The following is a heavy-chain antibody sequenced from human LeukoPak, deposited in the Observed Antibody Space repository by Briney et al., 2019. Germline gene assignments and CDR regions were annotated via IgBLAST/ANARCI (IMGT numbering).Heavy chain of an antibody. D-gene: IGHD6-19*01. CDR2: IYTSGST. V-gene: IGHV4-4*07. J-gene: IGHJ4*02. CDR1: GGSISSYY. Sequence: KTSETLSLTCTVSGGSISSYYWSWIRQPAGKGLEWIGRIYTSGSTNYNPSLKSRVTMSVDTSKNQFSLKLSSVTAADTAVYYCARDSSSGWYRGPFDYWGQGTLVTVSS. CDR3: ARDSSSGWYRGPFDY.